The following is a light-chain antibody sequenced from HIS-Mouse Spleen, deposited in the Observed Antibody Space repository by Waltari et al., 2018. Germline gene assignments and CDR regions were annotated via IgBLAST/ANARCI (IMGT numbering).Light chain of an antibody. CDR3: YSTDSSGNHVV. Sequence: SYELTQPPSVSVSPGQTARITCSGDALPKKLAYLYQQKSGQAPVLVIYEDSKRPSGIPERFSGSSSGTMATLTISGAQVEDEADYYCYSTDSSGNHVVFGGGTKLTVL. J-gene: IGLJ2*01. CDR1: ALPKKL. CDR2: EDS. V-gene: IGLV3-10*01.